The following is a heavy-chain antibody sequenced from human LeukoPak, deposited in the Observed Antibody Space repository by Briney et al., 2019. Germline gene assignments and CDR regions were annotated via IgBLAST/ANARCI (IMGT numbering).Heavy chain of an antibody. CDR1: GYTFTSYA. Sequence: ASVKVSCKASGYTFTSYAMNWVRQAPGQGLEWMGWINTNTGNPTYAQGFTGRFVFSLDTSVSTAYLQISSLKAEDTAVYYCARIPHDFPLNWFDPWGQGTLVTVSS. D-gene: IGHD3-3*01. V-gene: IGHV7-4-1*02. J-gene: IGHJ5*02. CDR2: INTNTGNP. CDR3: ARIPHDFPLNWFDP.